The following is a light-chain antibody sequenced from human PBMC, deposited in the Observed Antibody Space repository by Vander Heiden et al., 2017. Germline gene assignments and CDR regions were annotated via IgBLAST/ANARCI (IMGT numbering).Light chain of an antibody. V-gene: IGLV4-69*01. J-gene: IGLJ3*02. Sequence: QLVVTQSPSASASLGASVNLTCTLSSGHGFFAIAWHQQQPEKGPRYLMKVNSDGSHSKGDGIPDRFSGSSSGAERYLTISSLQSEDEADYYCQTWGTGIRVFDGGTKLTVL. CDR1: SGHGFFA. CDR3: QTWGTGIRV. CDR2: VNSDGSH.